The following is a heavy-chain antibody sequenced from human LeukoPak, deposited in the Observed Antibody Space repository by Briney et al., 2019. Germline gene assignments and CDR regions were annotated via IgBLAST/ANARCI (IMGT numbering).Heavy chain of an antibody. V-gene: IGHV3-9*01. CDR1: GFTFDDYA. CDR3: AKGLRESVPSVFDY. Sequence: GGSLRLSCAASGFTFDDYAMHWVRQAPGKGLEWVSGISWNSGSIDYADSVKGRFTISRDNAKNSLYLQMNSLRAEDTALYYCAKGLRESVPSVFDYWGQGTLVTVSS. J-gene: IGHJ4*02. CDR2: ISWNSGSI. D-gene: IGHD6-19*01.